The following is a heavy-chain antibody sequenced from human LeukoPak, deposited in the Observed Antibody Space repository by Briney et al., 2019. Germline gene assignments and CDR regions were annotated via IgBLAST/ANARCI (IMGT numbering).Heavy chain of an antibody. CDR1: GFTFRSYS. CDR3: ARVATGVTTTV. CDR2: ISSSSSYI. V-gene: IGHV3-21*01. Sequence: GGSLRLSCAASGFTFRSYSMNWVRQAPGKGLEWVSSISSSSSYIYYADSVKGRFTISRDNAKNSLYLQMNSLRAEDTAVYYCARVATGVTTTVWGQGTLVTVSS. D-gene: IGHD4-17*01. J-gene: IGHJ4*02.